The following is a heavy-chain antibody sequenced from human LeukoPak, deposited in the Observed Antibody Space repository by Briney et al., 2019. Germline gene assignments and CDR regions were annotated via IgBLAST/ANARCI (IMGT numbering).Heavy chain of an antibody. CDR3: ARPETQYSSGLDGFDI. V-gene: IGHV3-53*01. D-gene: IGHD6-19*01. J-gene: IGHJ3*02. Sequence: GGSLRLSCAASGFTVSSNYMSWVRQAPGKGLEWVSVIYSGGSTYYADSVKGRFTISRDNAKNTLYLQMNSLRTEDTAVYYCARPETQYSSGLDGFDIWGQGTMVTVSS. CDR2: IYSGGST. CDR1: GFTVSSNY.